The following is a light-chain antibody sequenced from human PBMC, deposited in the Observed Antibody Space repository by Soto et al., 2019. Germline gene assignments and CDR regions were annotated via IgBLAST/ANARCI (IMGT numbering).Light chain of an antibody. CDR2: GAS. CDR3: QQYGSSPQT. V-gene: IGKV3-20*01. Sequence: EIVLTQSPGTLSLSPGERATLSCRASQSVSRSYLAWYQQKPGQAPRLLIYGASSRATGIPDRFTGSGSGTGFTLTISRLEPEDFAVYYCQQYGSSPQTFGHGTKLEIK. J-gene: IGKJ2*01. CDR1: QSVSRSY.